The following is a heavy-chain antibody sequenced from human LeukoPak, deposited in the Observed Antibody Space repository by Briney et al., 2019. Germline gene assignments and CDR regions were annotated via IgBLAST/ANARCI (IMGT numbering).Heavy chain of an antibody. CDR2: VDPEDGET. J-gene: IGHJ3*02. V-gene: IGHV1-69-2*01. D-gene: IGHD2-2*01. CDR1: GYTFTDYY. Sequence: ASVKVSCKVSGYTFTDYYMHWVQQAPGKGLEWMGLVDPEDGETIYAEKFQGRVTITADTSTDTAYMELSSLRSEDTAVYYCATADVVPAAISLGVNIWGQGTMVTVSS. CDR3: ATADVVPAAISLGVNI.